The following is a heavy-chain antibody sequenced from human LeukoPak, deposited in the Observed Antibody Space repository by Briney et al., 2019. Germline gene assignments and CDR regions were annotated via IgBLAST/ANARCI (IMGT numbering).Heavy chain of an antibody. D-gene: IGHD2-2*01. J-gene: IGHJ4*02. CDR3: ARAACGVLGYCTSTNGHSDY. Sequence: GASVNVSCKASGYTFTSYYIHWVRQAPGQGLEWMGIINPSGGSTSYAQKFQGRVTMTRDMSTSTVYMELSSLRSEDTAVYYCARAACGVLGYCTSTNGHSDYWGQGTLVTVSS. CDR2: INPSGGST. V-gene: IGHV1-46*01. CDR1: GYTFTSYY.